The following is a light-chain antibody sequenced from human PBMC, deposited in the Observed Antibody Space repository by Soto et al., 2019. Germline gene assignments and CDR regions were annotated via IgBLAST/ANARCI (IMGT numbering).Light chain of an antibody. Sequence: EIVLTQSPGTLSLSPGERATLSCRASQSVNPYYLAWYQQKPGQGPRLRIYSASSRATGIPDRFSGSGSGTDFTLTISRLEPEDFVVYYRQYYGSSPWTFGQGTKVEIK. CDR3: QYYGSSPWT. CDR1: QSVNPYY. V-gene: IGKV3-20*01. J-gene: IGKJ1*01. CDR2: SAS.